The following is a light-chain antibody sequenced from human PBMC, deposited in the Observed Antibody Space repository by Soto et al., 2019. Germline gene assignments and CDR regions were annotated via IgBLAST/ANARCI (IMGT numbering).Light chain of an antibody. CDR1: NIDTKS. CDR2: DDT. V-gene: IGLV3-21*02. CDR3: QVWASTAEFFV. J-gene: IGLJ1*01. Sequence: SYELTQPPSVSVAPGQTAKIPCAGDNIDTKSMHWYQQRPGQAPVLVVHDDTDRAAGIPARFSGSKSGGTATLTISRVEAGDEADYYCQVWASTAEFFVFGSGTKLTVL.